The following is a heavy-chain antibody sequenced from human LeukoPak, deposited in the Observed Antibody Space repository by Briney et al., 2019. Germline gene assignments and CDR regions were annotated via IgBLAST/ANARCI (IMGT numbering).Heavy chain of an antibody. CDR1: GGSISSGSYY. V-gene: IGHV4-61*02. Sequence: SQTLSLTCTVSGGSISSGSYYWSWIRQPAGKGLEWIGRIYTSGSTNYNPSLKSRVTISVDTSKNQFSLKLSSVTAADTAVYYCARVGVGATRANFDYWGQGTLVTVSS. CDR3: ARVGVGATRANFDY. J-gene: IGHJ4*02. CDR2: IYTSGST. D-gene: IGHD1-26*01.